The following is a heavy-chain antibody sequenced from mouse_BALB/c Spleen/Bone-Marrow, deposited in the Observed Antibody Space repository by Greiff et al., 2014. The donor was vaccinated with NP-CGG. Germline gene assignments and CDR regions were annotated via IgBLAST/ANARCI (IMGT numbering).Heavy chain of an antibody. CDR3: AREREITTVVAGDWYFDV. CDR2: IHPSDSET. Sequence: QVQLQQSGAELVRPGASVKLSCKASGYSFTSYWMNWVKQRPGQGLEWIGMIHPSDSETRLNQKFKDKATLTVDKSSSTAYMQLSSPTSEDSAVYYCAREREITTVVAGDWYFDVWGVGTTVTVSS. D-gene: IGHD1-1*01. J-gene: IGHJ1*01. V-gene: IGHV1-61*01. CDR1: GYSFTSYW.